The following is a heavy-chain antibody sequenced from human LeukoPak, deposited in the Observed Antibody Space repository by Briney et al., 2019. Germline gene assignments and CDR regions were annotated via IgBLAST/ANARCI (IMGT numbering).Heavy chain of an antibody. V-gene: IGHV1-18*01. J-gene: IGHJ3*02. CDR1: GYTLTSYG. CDR2: ISAYNGNT. CDR3: ARDPYIAAAGFDAFDI. Sequence: ASVKVSCKASGYTLTSYGISWVRQAPGQGLEWVGWISAYNGNTNYAQKLQGRVTMTTDTSTSTAYMELRSLRSDDTAVYYCARDPYIAAAGFDAFDIWGQGTMVTVSS. D-gene: IGHD6-13*01.